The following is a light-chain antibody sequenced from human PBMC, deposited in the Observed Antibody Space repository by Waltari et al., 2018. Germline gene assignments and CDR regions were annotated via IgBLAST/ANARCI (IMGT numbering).Light chain of an antibody. Sequence: DIVLTQSPATLSLSPGERATLSCRASEDVGSYLAWYQHKPGQAPRLLINNPSNRAAGVPARFSGSGSVTDFTLTISSLEPEDLAVYYCQHRSNWQISFGQGTRLEIK. CDR1: EDVGSY. CDR3: QHRSNWQIS. J-gene: IGKJ5*01. V-gene: IGKV3-11*01. CDR2: NPS.